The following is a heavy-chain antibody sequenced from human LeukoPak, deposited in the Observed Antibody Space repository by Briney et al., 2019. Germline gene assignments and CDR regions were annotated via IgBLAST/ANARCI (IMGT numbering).Heavy chain of an antibody. J-gene: IGHJ3*02. Sequence: SETLSLTCTVSAGSISRYYWTWLRQPPGKGLEWVGYIYHSGSTNYNPSLKSRVTISLDTSKSQLPLRLSSVTAADTAVYFCARQPPSTRAFDIWGQGTMVTVSS. V-gene: IGHV4-59*08. CDR3: ARQPPSTRAFDI. CDR2: IYHSGST. CDR1: AGSISRYY.